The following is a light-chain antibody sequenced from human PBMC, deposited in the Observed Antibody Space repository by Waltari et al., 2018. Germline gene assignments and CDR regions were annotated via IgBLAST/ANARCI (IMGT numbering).Light chain of an antibody. Sequence: QSALTQPASVSGSPGQSITISCTGTSSDVGGYNYVPWYQQHPGKAPKLMIYDVTKRPAGVSTRFSGSKYGNTASLPISGLQAEDEGDYYCSSFTSSSTLRVFGGGTKLTVL. CDR1: SSDVGGYNY. J-gene: IGLJ3*02. CDR2: DVT. V-gene: IGLV2-14*01. CDR3: SSFTSSSTLRV.